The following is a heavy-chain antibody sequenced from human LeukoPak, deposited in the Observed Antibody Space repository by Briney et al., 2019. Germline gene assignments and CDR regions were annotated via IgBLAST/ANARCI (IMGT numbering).Heavy chain of an antibody. D-gene: IGHD6-13*01. CDR1: GYTFTGYY. J-gene: IGHJ6*03. V-gene: IGHV1-2*02. Sequence: GASVKVSCKASGYTFTGYYMHWVRQAPGQGLEWMGWINPNSGGTNYAQKFQGRVTMTRDTSISTAYMELSSLRSDDTAVFYCAREVSEQQLVRPYYYYYMDVWGKGTTVTVSS. CDR3: AREVSEQQLVRPYYYYYMDV. CDR2: INPNSGGT.